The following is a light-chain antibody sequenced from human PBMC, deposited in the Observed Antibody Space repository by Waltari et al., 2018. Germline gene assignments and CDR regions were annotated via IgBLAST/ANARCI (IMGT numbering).Light chain of an antibody. CDR1: TSNIGAGHD. Sequence: QSVLTQPPSVSGTPGQRVTISCSGSTSNIGAGHDVHWYQHLPGTAPKLLIYGNNKRPSGVPDRFSGSKSGTSASLAITGLQADDEADYFCQSFDNMLSGGVVFGGGT. J-gene: IGLJ2*01. CDR2: GNN. CDR3: QSFDNMLSGGVV. V-gene: IGLV1-40*01.